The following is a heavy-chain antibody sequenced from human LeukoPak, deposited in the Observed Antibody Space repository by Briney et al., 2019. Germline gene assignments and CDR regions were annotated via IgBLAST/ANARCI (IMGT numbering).Heavy chain of an antibody. J-gene: IGHJ4*02. CDR2: IYHTGTT. CDR1: GASISSGRYY. V-gene: IGHV4-30-2*01. Sequence: SETLSLTCTVSGASISSGRYYWGWIRQPPGKGLEWIGYIYHTGTTYYNPSLQSRLTMSVDRSKSQFSLKLTSVTAADTAVYYCAGQNSGFSNNWYGELDFWGQGTLVSVSS. CDR3: AGQNSGFSNNWYGELDF. D-gene: IGHD6-13*01.